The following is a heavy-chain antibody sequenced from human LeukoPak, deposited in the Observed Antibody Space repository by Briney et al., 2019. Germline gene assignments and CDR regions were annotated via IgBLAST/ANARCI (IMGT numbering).Heavy chain of an antibody. CDR1: GYTFTGYY. V-gene: IGHV1-2*02. D-gene: IGHD2-2*01. CDR2: INPNSGGT. J-gene: IGHJ4*02. Sequence: ASVKVSCKASGYTFTGYYMHWVRQAPGQGLEWMGWINPNSGGTNYAQKFQGRVTMTRDTSISTAYMELSRLRSDDTAVYYCARFRCSRVNPASCYFDYWGQGTLVTVSS. CDR3: ARFRCSRVNPASCYFDY.